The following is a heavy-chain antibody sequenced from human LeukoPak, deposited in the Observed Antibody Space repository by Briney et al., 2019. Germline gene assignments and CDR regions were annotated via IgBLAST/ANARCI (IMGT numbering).Heavy chain of an antibody. CDR3: ARARHVLRFLEWSSDWFDP. CDR2: IYTSGST. V-gene: IGHV4-59*10. D-gene: IGHD3-3*01. Sequence: SETLSLACTVYGGSNSYYCWTWIRQPAGKGLEWIGRIYTSGSTNYNPSLKSRVTISVDTSKNQISLKLSSVTAADTAVYYCARARHVLRFLEWSSDWFDPWGQGTLVTVSS. CDR1: GGSNSYYC. J-gene: IGHJ5*02.